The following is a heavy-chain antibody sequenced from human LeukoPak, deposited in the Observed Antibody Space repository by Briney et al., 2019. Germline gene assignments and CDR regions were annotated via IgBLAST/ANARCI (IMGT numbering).Heavy chain of an antibody. Sequence: GGSLRLSCVASGFTFSGYAMYWVRQAPGKGLEWVSYISSSASAIYYADSVNGRFTISRDNAKSSLYLQMNNVRAEDTAIYHCAKGSYYYYMDVWGKGTTVTVSS. CDR2: ISSSASAI. CDR1: GFTFSGYA. CDR3: AKGSYYYYMDV. V-gene: IGHV3-48*03. J-gene: IGHJ6*03.